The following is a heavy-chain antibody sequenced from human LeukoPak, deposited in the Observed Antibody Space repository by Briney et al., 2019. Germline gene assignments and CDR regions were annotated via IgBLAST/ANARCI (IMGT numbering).Heavy chain of an antibody. CDR3: ATVRLRGRVGVVIHDAFDI. D-gene: IGHD3-3*01. CDR1: GYTLTELS. V-gene: IGHV1-24*01. J-gene: IGHJ3*02. CDR2: FDPEDGET. Sequence: GASVKVSCKVSGYTLTELSMHWVRQAPGKGLEWMGGFDPEDGETIYAQKFQGRVTMTEDTSTDTAYMELSSVRSEDTAVYYCATVRLRGRVGVVIHDAFDIWGQGTMVTVSS.